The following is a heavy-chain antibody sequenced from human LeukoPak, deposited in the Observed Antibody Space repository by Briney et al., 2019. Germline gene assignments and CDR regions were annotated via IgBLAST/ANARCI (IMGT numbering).Heavy chain of an antibody. CDR3: ARLSVGYCSSTSCYSADY. CDR2: IYYTGST. D-gene: IGHD2-2*01. Sequence: SETLSLTCAVSGGSISSGGYSWSWIRQPPGKGLEWIGYIYYTGSTYYNPSLKSRVTISVDTSKNQFSLKLSSVTAADTAVYYCARLSVGYCSSTSCYSADYWGQGTLVTVSS. V-gene: IGHV4-30-4*07. J-gene: IGHJ4*02. CDR1: GGSISSGGYS.